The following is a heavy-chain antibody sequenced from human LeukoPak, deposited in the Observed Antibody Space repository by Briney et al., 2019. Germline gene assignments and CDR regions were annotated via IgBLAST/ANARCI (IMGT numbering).Heavy chain of an antibody. D-gene: IGHD3-3*01. J-gene: IGHJ4*02. CDR3: AKGWDYNFWSGYYTFDY. CDR2: ISYEGSTK. V-gene: IGHV3-30*18. Sequence: PGGSLRLSCAASGFTFSSYGMHWVRQAPGKGLEWVALISYEGSTKKYADSVKGRFTISRDNSKNTLYLQMNSLGPADTAVYYCAKGWDYNFWSGYYTFDYWGQGALVTVSS. CDR1: GFTFSSYG.